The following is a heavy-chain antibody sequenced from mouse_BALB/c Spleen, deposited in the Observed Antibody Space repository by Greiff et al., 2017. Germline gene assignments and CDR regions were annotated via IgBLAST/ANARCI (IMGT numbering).Heavy chain of an antibody. V-gene: IGHV8-12*01. CDR1: GFSLSTSGMG. D-gene: IGHD4-1*01. CDR3: AWAPNPDWYFDV. J-gene: IGHJ1*01. CDR2: IYWDDDK. Sequence: QVTLKESGPGILQPSQTLSLTCSFSGFSLSTSGMGVSWIRQPSGKGLEWLAHIYWDDDKRYNPSLKSRLTISKDTSRNQVFLKITSVDTADTATYYCAWAPNPDWYFDVWGAGTTVTVSS.